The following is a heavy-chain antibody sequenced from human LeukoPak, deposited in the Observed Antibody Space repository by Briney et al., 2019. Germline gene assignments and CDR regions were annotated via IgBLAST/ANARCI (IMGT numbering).Heavy chain of an antibody. J-gene: IGHJ6*02. CDR3: ARQGDFWSGSLMDV. Sequence: SETLSLTCTVSGGSISSYYWSWIRQPAGKGLEWIGRIYTSGSTNYNPSLKSRVTMSVDTSKNQFSLKLSSVTAADTAAYYCARQGDFWSGSLMDVWGQGTTVTVPS. CDR1: GGSISSYY. V-gene: IGHV4-4*07. D-gene: IGHD3-3*01. CDR2: IYTSGST.